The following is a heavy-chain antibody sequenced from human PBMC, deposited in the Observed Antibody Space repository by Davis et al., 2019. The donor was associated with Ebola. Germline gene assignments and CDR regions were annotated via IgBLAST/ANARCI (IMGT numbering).Heavy chain of an antibody. D-gene: IGHD6-6*01. CDR2: IEQDGSEK. Sequence: GESLKISCAASGFTFTGFWMSWVRQAPGKGLEWVANIEQDGSEKYYVNSVKGRFIISRDNAKNSLYLQMNSLRAEDTAVYYCARRSSQALDWGQGTLVTVSS. J-gene: IGHJ4*02. CDR3: ARRSSQALD. CDR1: GFTFTGFW. V-gene: IGHV3-7*01.